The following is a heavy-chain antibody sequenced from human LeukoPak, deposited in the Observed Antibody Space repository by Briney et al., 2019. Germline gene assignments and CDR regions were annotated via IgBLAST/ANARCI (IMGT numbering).Heavy chain of an antibody. V-gene: IGHV3-74*01. J-gene: IGHJ5*02. Sequence: PGGSLRLSCAASGFTFSSYWMHWVRQAPGKGLVWVSRINSDGSSTSYADSVKGRFTISRDNAKNTLYLQMNSPRAEDTAVYYCAREPHYYGSGSYLPSWFDPWGQGTLVTVSS. CDR1: GFTFSSYW. CDR3: AREPHYYGSGSYLPSWFDP. D-gene: IGHD3-10*01. CDR2: INSDGSST.